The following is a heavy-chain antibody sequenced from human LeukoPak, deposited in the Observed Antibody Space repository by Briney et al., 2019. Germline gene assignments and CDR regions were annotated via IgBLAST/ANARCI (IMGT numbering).Heavy chain of an antibody. CDR3: ARDFSLWFDY. D-gene: IGHD3-10*01. CDR1: GYRFTGCY. V-gene: IGHV1-2*06. Sequence: ASVKVSCKASGYRFTGCYLHWVRQAPGQGLEWMGRINANSGGTDYAEKFQGRVTMTRDTSIGTAYMEVSRLIYDDTAVYYCARDFSLWFDYWGQGTLVTVSS. CDR2: INANSGGT. J-gene: IGHJ4*02.